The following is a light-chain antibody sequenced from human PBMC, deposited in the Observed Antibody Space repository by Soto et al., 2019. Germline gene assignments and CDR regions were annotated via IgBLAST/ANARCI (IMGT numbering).Light chain of an antibody. CDR1: GSNIGSKT. V-gene: IGLV1-44*01. Sequence: QSVLTQPTSASGNPGQRVIISCSGSGSNIGSKTVNWYQQLPGAAPKVLHHRDTQRPSGVPDRFSAYKSGISASLAISRRQSEDEAAYDCGAWDDSLNGPVFGGGTKLTVL. J-gene: IGLJ2*01. CDR3: GAWDDSLNGPV. CDR2: RDT.